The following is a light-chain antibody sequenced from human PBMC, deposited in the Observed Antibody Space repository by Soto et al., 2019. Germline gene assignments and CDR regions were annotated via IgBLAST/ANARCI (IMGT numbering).Light chain of an antibody. CDR1: QSVSSSY. Sequence: EIVLTQSPASLSLSAGEKATLSWRASQSVSSSYLAWYQQKPGQAPRLLIYGASSRATGIPDRFSGSGSGTDFTLTISRLEPEDFAVYYCQQHGTSPITFGQGTRLEIK. V-gene: IGKV3-20*01. CDR3: QQHGTSPIT. J-gene: IGKJ5*01. CDR2: GAS.